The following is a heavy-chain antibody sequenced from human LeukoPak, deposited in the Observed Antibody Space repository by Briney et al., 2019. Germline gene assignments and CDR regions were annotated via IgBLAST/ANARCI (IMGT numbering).Heavy chain of an antibody. CDR2: ISGSGGRT. CDR1: GFTFSSYD. CDR3: ASRASGSYLRA. J-gene: IGHJ5*02. Sequence: PGGSLRLSCAASGFTFSSYDMSWVRQAPGRGLEWVSGISGSGGRTYYADSVKGRFTISRDNSKNTLYLQMNSLRAEDTAVYYCASRASGSYLRAWGQGTLVTVSS. V-gene: IGHV3-23*01. D-gene: IGHD1-26*01.